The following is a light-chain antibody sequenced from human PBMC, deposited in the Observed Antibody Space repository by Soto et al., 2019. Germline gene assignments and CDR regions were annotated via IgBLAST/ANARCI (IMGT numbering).Light chain of an antibody. J-gene: IGKJ1*01. Sequence: DIVMTQSPATLSLSPGERATLSCRASQSVSSTLAWYQQRPGQAPRLLIYGASTRATGVPARFSGSGSGTEVTLTISSLQSEDFSVYDCHHNSNWHGTFGHGTNVEIK. CDR2: GAS. CDR1: QSVSST. V-gene: IGKV3-15*01. CDR3: HHNSNWHGT.